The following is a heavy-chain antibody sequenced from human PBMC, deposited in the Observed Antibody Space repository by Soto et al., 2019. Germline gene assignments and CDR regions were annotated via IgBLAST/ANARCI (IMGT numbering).Heavy chain of an antibody. V-gene: IGHV3-74*01. CDR1: GFTFSSYW. Sequence: PGGSLRLSXAASGFTFSSYWMHWVRQAPGKGLVWVSRINSDGSSTSYADSVKGRFTISRDNAKNTLYLQMNSLRAEDTAVYYCARESHSYGYPLYYFDHWGQGTLVTVS. CDR3: ARESHSYGYPLYYFDH. CDR2: INSDGSST. J-gene: IGHJ4*02. D-gene: IGHD5-18*01.